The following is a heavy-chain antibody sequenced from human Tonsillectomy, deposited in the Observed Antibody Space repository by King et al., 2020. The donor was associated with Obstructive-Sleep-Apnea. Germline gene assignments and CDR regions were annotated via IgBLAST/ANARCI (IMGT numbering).Heavy chain of an antibody. CDR3: ARGLVRSLDRGVRQWFDP. D-gene: IGHD3-10*01. J-gene: IGHJ5*02. CDR2: IYYSGST. CDR1: DGSISSANYY. Sequence: VQLQESGPGLVKPSQTLSLTCTVSDGSISSANYYWSWIRQSPGKGLEWIGYIYYSGSTYYNPSLKSRVTISVDTSKNQFSLNLISVTAVDTGVYYCARGLVRSLDRGVRQWFDPWGQGTLVSVSS. V-gene: IGHV4-30-4*01.